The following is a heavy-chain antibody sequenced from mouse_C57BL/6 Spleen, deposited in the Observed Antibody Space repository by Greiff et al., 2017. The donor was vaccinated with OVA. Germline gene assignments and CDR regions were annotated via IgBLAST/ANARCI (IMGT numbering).Heavy chain of an antibody. CDR3: ARAYDYDGYYFDY. CDR2: IDPSDSET. Sequence: QVQLQQPGAELVRPGSSVKLSCKASGYTFTSYWMHWVKQRPIQGLEWIGNIDPSDSETHYNQKFKDKATLTVDKSSSTAYMQLSSLTSEDSAVYYCARAYDYDGYYFDYWGQGTTLTVSS. V-gene: IGHV1-52*01. CDR1: GYTFTSYW. D-gene: IGHD2-4*01. J-gene: IGHJ2*01.